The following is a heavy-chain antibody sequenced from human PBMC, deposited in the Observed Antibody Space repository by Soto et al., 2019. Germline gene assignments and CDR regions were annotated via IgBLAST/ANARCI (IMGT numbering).Heavy chain of an antibody. D-gene: IGHD3-10*01. V-gene: IGHV1-3*01. CDR1: GYTFTSYA. CDR2: INAGNGNT. CDR3: ARGGYSTMVRGGPPTDYYYYMNV. Sequence: GASVKVSCKASGYTFTSYAMHWVRQAPGQRLEWMGWINAGNGNTKYSQKFQGRVTMTRNTSVSTAYMELSSLRSEDTAVYYCARGGYSTMVRGGPPTDYYYYMNVWGKGNTVTVSS. J-gene: IGHJ6*03.